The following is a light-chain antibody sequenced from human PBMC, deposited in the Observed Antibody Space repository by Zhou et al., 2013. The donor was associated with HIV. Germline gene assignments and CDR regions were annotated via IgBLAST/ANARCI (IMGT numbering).Light chain of an antibody. CDR3: QQYGSSP. J-gene: IGKJ1*01. CDR2: DAS. Sequence: EIVLTQSPGTLSLSPGERATLSCRASHTISANYLAWYQQKPGQAPRLLVYDASNRATGIPARFSGSGSGTDFTLTISSLEPEDFAVYYCQQYGSSPFGQGTKVEIK. CDR1: HTISANY. V-gene: IGKV3-20*01.